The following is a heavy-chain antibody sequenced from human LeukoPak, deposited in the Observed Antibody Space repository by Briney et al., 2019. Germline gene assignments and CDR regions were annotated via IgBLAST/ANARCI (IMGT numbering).Heavy chain of an antibody. CDR2: ISGDGGST. D-gene: IGHD3-22*01. CDR1: GFTFDDYA. CDR3: AKDILLYYDSSGYFDY. V-gene: IGHV3-43*02. Sequence: GRTLRLSRAVSGFTFDDYAMHWVPQAPGKALEWVSLISGDGGSTYYADSVKGRFTISRDNSKNSLYLQMNRLRTEDTALYYCAKDILLYYDSSGYFDYWGQGTLVTVSS. J-gene: IGHJ4*02.